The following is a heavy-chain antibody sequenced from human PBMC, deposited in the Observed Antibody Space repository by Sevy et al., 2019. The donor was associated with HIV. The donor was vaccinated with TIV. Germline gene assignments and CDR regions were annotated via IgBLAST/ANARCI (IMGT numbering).Heavy chain of an antibody. CDR1: GASISSSGYY. CDR3: AGPILSYNSGWSYYDS. J-gene: IGHJ4*02. D-gene: IGHD6-19*01. Sequence: SETLSLTCTVSGASISSSGYYWGWIRQPPGKGLEWIASINYSGSTFYNPSPRSRVTISQDTSKNQFSLKLNSVTAADTAIYYCAGPILSYNSGWSYYDSWGQGTVVTVSS. V-gene: IGHV4-39*01. CDR2: INYSGST.